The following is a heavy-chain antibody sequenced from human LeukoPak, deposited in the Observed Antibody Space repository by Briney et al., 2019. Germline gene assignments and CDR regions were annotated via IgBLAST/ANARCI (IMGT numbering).Heavy chain of an antibody. CDR3: TSGSTLFDP. Sequence: GGSLRLSCTASGFTFGDYAMSWVRQAPGKGLEWVGFIRSKAYGGTTEYAASVKGRFTISRDDSKSIAYLQMNSLKTEDTAVYYCTSGSTLFDPWGQGTLVTVSS. J-gene: IGHJ5*02. CDR2: IRSKAYGGTT. CDR1: GFTFGDYA. D-gene: IGHD1-1*01. V-gene: IGHV3-49*04.